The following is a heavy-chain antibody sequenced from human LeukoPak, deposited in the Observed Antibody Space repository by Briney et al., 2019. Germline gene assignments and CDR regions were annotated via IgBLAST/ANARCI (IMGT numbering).Heavy chain of an antibody. Sequence: PGRSLRLSCAASGFTFDDYAMHWVRQAPGKGLEWVSDISWNSGSIGYADSVKGRFTISRDNAKNSLYLQINSLRAEDTAFYYCAKGRTYGGNTFFDYWGQGTLVTVSS. CDR1: GFTFDDYA. V-gene: IGHV3-9*01. CDR2: ISWNSGSI. D-gene: IGHD4-23*01. J-gene: IGHJ4*02. CDR3: AKGRTYGGNTFFDY.